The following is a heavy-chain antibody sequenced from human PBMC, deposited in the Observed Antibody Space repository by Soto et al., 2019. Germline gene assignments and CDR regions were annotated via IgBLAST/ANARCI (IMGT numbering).Heavy chain of an antibody. CDR3: ARFGYTTEAH. D-gene: IGHD5-12*01. V-gene: IGHV3-21*01. J-gene: IGHJ4*02. CDR1: GFTFSSYT. Sequence: EVQLMESGGGLVKPGGSLSLSCAASGFTFSSYTMIWVRQAPGKGLEWVSSISSSSSYIYYADSVKGRFTISRDNAKNSLYLQMNSLRAEDTAVYYCARFGYTTEAHWGQGTLVTVSS. CDR2: ISSSSSYI.